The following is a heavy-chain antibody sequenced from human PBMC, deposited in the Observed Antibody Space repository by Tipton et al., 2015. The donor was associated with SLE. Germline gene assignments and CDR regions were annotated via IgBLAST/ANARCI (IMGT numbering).Heavy chain of an antibody. CDR2: ISGDNRRT. V-gene: IGHV1-18*04. J-gene: IGHJ4*02. CDR3: ARLHMGGASDY. CDR1: DYTFTAYG. D-gene: IGHD1-26*01. Sequence: QSGAEVKKPGASVKVSCTASDYTFTAYGISWVRQAPGQGLEWMGWISGDNRRTSYAQNLQDRVTLTTDTSTSTAYMELMGLRSDDTAVYYCARLHMGGASDYWGQGTLVSVSS.